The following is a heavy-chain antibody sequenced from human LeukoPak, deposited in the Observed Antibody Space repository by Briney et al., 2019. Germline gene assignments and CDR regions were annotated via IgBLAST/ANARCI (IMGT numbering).Heavy chain of an antibody. CDR1: GGSISSYY. V-gene: IGHV4-39*01. D-gene: IGHD3-3*01. Sequence: PSETLSLTCTVSGGSISSYYWGWIRQPPGKGLEWIGSIYYSGSTYYNPSLKSRVTISVDTSKNQFSLKLSSVTAADTAVYYCARSIADYDFWSGYYNPGGPIDYWGQGTLVTVSS. CDR3: ARSIADYDFWSGYYNPGGPIDY. CDR2: IYYSGST. J-gene: IGHJ4*02.